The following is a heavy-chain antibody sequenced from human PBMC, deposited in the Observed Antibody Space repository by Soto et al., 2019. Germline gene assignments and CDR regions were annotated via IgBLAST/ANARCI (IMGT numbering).Heavy chain of an antibody. J-gene: IGHJ4*02. D-gene: IGHD6-13*01. CDR1: GFTFSSYG. V-gene: IGHV3-30*18. CDR3: AKDSGYSSH. CDR2: ILYDGSNK. Sequence: GGSLRLSCAASGFTFSSYGMHWVRQAPGKGLEWVAVILYDGSNKYYADSVKGRLTLSRDNSKNTLYLQMNSLRAEDTAVYYCAKDSGYSSHWGQGTLVTVSS.